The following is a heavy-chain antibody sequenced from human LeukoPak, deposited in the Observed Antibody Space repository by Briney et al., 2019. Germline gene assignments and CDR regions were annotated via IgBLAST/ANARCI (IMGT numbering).Heavy chain of an antibody. CDR3: ARRRDGYNGYYFDY. Sequence: GESLKISCQGSGHRFNSHWIGWVRQMPGKGLEWMGSVFLDDSDTRYSPSFQGQVTISAAKSISTVYLQWSSLKASDSAMYYCARRRDGYNGYYFDYWGQGTLVTVSS. CDR2: VFLDDSDT. CDR1: GHRFNSHW. J-gene: IGHJ4*02. V-gene: IGHV5-51*01. D-gene: IGHD5-24*01.